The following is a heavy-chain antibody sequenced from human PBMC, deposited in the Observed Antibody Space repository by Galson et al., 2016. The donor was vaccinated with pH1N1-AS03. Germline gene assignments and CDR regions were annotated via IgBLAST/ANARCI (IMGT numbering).Heavy chain of an antibody. J-gene: IGHJ4*02. CDR1: GFTFSRHA. V-gene: IGHV3-21*01. CDR2: ISTSSSYI. D-gene: IGHD4-17*01. Sequence: SLRLSCAGSGFTFSRHAMNWVRQAPGKGLEWVSSISTSSSYIYYADSVKGRVTISRDNARNSLYLQLNSLRVEDTGVYYCARDHSNYGDFSFDYWGQGVLVIVSS. CDR3: ARDHSNYGDFSFDY.